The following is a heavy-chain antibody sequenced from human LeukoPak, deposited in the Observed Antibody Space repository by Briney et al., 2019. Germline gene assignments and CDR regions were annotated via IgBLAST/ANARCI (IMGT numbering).Heavy chain of an antibody. Sequence: SETLSLTCSVSGASVISDPHYWSWIRQPPGKGLDWIGYGVYPESTNYNPSLKSRVTISVDTSKRQFSLQLRSVTAADTAIYYCARDNWGSLDYWGQGILVTVSS. V-gene: IGHV4-61*01. D-gene: IGHD7-27*01. CDR3: ARDNWGSLDY. CDR2: GVYPEST. CDR1: GASVISDPHY. J-gene: IGHJ4*02.